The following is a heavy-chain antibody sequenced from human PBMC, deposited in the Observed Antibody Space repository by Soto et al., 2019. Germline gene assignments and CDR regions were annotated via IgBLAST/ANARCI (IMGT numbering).Heavy chain of an antibody. V-gene: IGHV4-39*07. CDR1: GGSISSSSYY. CDR3: ARGVVPAAYYFDY. Sequence: PSETLSLTCTVSGGSISSSSYYWGWIRQPPGKGLEWIGYIYYSGSTNYNPSLKSRVTISVDTSKNQSSLKLSSVTAADTAVYYCARGVVPAAYYFDYWGQGTLVTVSS. J-gene: IGHJ4*02. CDR2: IYYSGST. D-gene: IGHD2-2*01.